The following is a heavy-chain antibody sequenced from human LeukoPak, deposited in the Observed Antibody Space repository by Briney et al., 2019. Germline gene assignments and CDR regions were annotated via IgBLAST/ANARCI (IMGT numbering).Heavy chain of an antibody. J-gene: IGHJ2*01. CDR3: ARGNMISVASDWYFDL. D-gene: IGHD3-22*01. V-gene: IGHV4-39*06. CDR1: DGYISRSNFY. Sequence: PSETLSLTCAVSDGYISRSNFYWGWIRQPPGKGPEWIGTVSYTGTTYYKPSLQSRVAMSIDTSKNEFGLELTSVTAADTAVYYCARGNMISVASDWYFDLWGRGTLVTVSS. CDR2: VSYTGTT.